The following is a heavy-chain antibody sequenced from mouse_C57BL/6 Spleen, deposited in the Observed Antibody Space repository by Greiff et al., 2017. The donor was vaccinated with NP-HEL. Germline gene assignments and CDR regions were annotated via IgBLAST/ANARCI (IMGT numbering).Heavy chain of an antibody. CDR3: ARSTNWDFDY. CDR1: GYSFTGYY. CDR2: INPSTGGT. Sequence: VQLQQSGPELVKPGASVKISCKASGYSFTGYYMNWVKQSPEKSLEWIGEINPSTGGTTYTQKFKAKATLTVDKSSSTAYMQLKSLTSEDSAVYYCARSTNWDFDYWGQGTTLTVSS. V-gene: IGHV1-42*01. J-gene: IGHJ2*01. D-gene: IGHD4-1*01.